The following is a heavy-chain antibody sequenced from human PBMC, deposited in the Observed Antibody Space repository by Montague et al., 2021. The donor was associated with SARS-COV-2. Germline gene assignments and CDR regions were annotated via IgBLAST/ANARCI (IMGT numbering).Heavy chain of an antibody. CDR1: GGSISNSYYY. CDR3: ARHLRAIRWAWGNLRNPL. Sequence: SETLSLTCIVSGGSISNSYYYWDWIRQPPGKGLEWIGSIYYSVSIYYNPSLKSRLTISLDTSRSQFPLKLTSVTAADTAVYYCARHLRAIRWAWGNLRNPLWGQGTLVTVSS. J-gene: IGHJ4*02. D-gene: IGHD3-16*01. CDR2: IYYSVSI. V-gene: IGHV4-39*01.